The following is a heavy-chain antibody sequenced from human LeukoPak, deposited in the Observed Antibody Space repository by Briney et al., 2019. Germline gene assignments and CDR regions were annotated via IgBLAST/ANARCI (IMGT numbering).Heavy chain of an antibody. Sequence: ASVNVFCTASGYSFTDYYMHWVRQAPGQGLEWMGRINPKRGGTNYAQKFQGRVTLTRDTSISTAHMELSRLTSDDTAVYYCALLWFGELWTKDYWGQGTLVTVSS. D-gene: IGHD3-10*01. CDR1: GYSFTDYY. CDR3: ALLWFGELWTKDY. CDR2: INPKRGGT. J-gene: IGHJ4*02. V-gene: IGHV1-2*06.